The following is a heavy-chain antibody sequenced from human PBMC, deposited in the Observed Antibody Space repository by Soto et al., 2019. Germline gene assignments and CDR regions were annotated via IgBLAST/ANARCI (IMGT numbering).Heavy chain of an antibody. CDR1: GFTFSSYA. CDR2: ISGSGGST. V-gene: IGHV3-23*01. Sequence: GSLRLSCAASGFTFSSYAMSWVRQAPGKGLEWVSAISGSGGSTYYADSVKGRFTISRDNSKNTLYLQMNSLRAEDTAVYYCAKDGGVSWAFDIWGQGTMVTVSS. CDR3: AKDGGVSWAFDI. D-gene: IGHD2-8*02. J-gene: IGHJ3*02.